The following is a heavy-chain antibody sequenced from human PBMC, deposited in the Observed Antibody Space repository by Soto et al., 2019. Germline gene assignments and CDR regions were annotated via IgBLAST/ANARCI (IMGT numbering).Heavy chain of an antibody. D-gene: IGHD3-10*01. V-gene: IGHV3-23*01. CDR1: GFTFSSYA. Sequence: EVQLLESGGGLVQPGGSLRLSCTGSGFTFSSYAMTWVRQAPGKGLEWVSAISGTGGGTYYADSVKGRFTISRDNSKNTLYLQLDSLRVEDTALYYCAKDREWFGEFPYYYYGMNVWGQGTTVTVSS. J-gene: IGHJ6*02. CDR3: AKDREWFGEFPYYYYGMNV. CDR2: ISGTGGGT.